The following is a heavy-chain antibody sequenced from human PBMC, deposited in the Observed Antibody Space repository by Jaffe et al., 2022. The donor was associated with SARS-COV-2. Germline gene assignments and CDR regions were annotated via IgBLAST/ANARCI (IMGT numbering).Heavy chain of an antibody. Sequence: EVQLVESGGGLVQPGGSLRLSCAASGFTFSSYSMNWVRQAPGKGLEWVSYISSSSSTIYYADSVKGRFTISRDNAKNSLYLQMNSLRAEDTAVYYCARVFSDYDILTGYSYYYYYYMDVWGKGTTVTVSS. CDR2: ISSSSSTI. V-gene: IGHV3-48*01. CDR1: GFTFSSYS. CDR3: ARVFSDYDILTGYSYYYYYYMDV. D-gene: IGHD3-9*01. J-gene: IGHJ6*03.